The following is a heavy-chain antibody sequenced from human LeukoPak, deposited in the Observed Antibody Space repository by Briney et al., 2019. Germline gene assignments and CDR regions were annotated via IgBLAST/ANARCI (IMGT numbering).Heavy chain of an antibody. CDR2: ISSSSSYI. CDR3: ARGGVTTTVGLGY. Sequence: GGSLRLSCAASGFTFSSYSMNWIRQAPGKGLEWISSISSSSSYIYYPDSVKGRFTISRDKAKNSLHLQMHSLRAEDTAVYYCARGGVTTTVGLGYWGQGTLVTVSS. CDR1: GFTFSSYS. J-gene: IGHJ4*02. D-gene: IGHD1-14*01. V-gene: IGHV3-21*01.